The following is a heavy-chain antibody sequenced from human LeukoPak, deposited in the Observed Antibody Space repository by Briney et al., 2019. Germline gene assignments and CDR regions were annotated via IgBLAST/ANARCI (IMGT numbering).Heavy chain of an antibody. CDR1: GFTSDDYG. J-gene: IGHJ3*02. CDR3: AREGDGSGRYGAFDI. Sequence: GGSLRLSCAASGFTSDDYGMSWGRQARGKGLEWVANIKQDGSEQYSVDPVKGRFTITRDNAKNSLYLQMNSLRAEDTAVYYCAREGDGSGRYGAFDIWGQGTMVTVSS. D-gene: IGHD3-10*01. CDR2: IKQDGSEQ. V-gene: IGHV3-7*01.